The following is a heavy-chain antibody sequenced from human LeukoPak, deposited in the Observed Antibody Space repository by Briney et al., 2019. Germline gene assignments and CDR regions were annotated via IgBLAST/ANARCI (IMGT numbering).Heavy chain of an antibody. V-gene: IGHV3-48*02. CDR2: ISSSSSSI. D-gene: IGHD6-13*01. Sequence: PGGSLRLSCAASGFTFSSYSLHWVRQAPGKGLEWVSYISSSSSSIYYADSVKGRFTISRDNAKNSLYLQMNSLRDEDTAVYYCARDSSSWPYWFDPWGQGTLVTVSS. CDR3: ARDSSSWPYWFDP. J-gene: IGHJ5*02. CDR1: GFTFSSYS.